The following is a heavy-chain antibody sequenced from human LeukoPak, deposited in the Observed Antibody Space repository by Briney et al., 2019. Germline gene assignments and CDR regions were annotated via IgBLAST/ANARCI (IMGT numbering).Heavy chain of an antibody. CDR2: IYYSGST. V-gene: IGHV4-39*07. J-gene: IGHJ3*02. Sequence: SETLSLTCTVSGVSLSSSSYYWGWLRQPPGKGLECLGCIYYSGSTYYHPSLKSRVTISVDTSKNQFSLKLSSVTAADTAVYYCARWLQDLYGGYFLRAYAFDIWGQGKMVTVSS. CDR3: ARWLQDLYGGYFLRAYAFDI. D-gene: IGHD4-23*01. CDR1: GVSLSSSSYY.